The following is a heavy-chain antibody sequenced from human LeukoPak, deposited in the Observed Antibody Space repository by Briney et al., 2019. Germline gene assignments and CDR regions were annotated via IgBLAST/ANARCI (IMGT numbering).Heavy chain of an antibody. CDR1: GYTFTDYY. CDR3: AIQLYCSSTSCYSSYYYGMDV. Sequence: GASVKVSCKASGYTFTDYYMHWVRQAPGQGLEWMGWINPNSGGTNYAQKFQGRVTMTRDTSISTAYMELSRLRSDDTAVYYCAIQLYCSSTSCYSSYYYGMDVWGQGTTVTVSS. D-gene: IGHD2-2*01. V-gene: IGHV1-2*02. CDR2: INPNSGGT. J-gene: IGHJ6*02.